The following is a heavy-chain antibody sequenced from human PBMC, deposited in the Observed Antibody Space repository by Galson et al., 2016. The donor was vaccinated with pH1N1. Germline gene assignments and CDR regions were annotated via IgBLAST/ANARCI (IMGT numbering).Heavy chain of an antibody. D-gene: IGHD4/OR15-4a*01. V-gene: IGHV2-70*04. CDR2: IDWDGDD. CDR3: ARMEASDADYGMFDS. Sequence: PALVKPTQTLTLTCRFSGFSLSDIGMRVSWIRQPPGKALEWLARIDWDGDDFYNTSLRTRLSISKDTSKNQVVLRMADMDPIDTGTYYCARMEASDADYGMFDSWGQGIVVTVSA. CDR1: GFSLSDIGMR. J-gene: IGHJ4*02.